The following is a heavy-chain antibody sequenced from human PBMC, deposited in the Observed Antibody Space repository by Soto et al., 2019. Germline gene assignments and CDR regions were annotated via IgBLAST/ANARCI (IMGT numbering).Heavy chain of an antibody. D-gene: IGHD6-19*01. V-gene: IGHV3-23*01. CDR3: VKDRTMAAPNDYFDY. CDR1: GFTFSNFG. Sequence: EVQLLESGGDLVQPGGSLRLSCVASGFTFSNFGMSWVRQAPGQGLQWVSIIGVDGVTTYYADSVWGLFTISRDNSKNTLYLQMNSPRAEDTAIYYCVKDRTMAAPNDYFDYWGQGTLVTVSS. CDR2: IGVDGVTT. J-gene: IGHJ4*02.